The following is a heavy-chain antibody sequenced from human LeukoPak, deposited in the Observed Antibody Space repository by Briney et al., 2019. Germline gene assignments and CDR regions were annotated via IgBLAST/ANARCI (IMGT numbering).Heavy chain of an antibody. V-gene: IGHV3-49*03. CDR1: GFTFGDYA. J-gene: IGHJ3*02. CDR3: ARDIDYGLYVGDI. CDR2: IRNKAYGEKT. D-gene: IGHD4-17*01. Sequence: GGSLRLSCRASGFTFGDYAMSWFRQTPGKGLEWVAFIRNKAYGEKTEYAASVKGRLTISRDDSKSFAYLQINSLKIEDTAVYYCARDIDYGLYVGDIWGQGTMVTVSS.